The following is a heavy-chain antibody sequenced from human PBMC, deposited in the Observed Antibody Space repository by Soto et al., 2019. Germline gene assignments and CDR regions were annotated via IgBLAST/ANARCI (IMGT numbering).Heavy chain of an antibody. V-gene: IGHV3-23*01. CDR2: ISGSGSST. CDR3: AKGLFQLLFDYYYGLDV. Sequence: EGQLLESGGGLVQPGGSLRLSCAASGLIFSDYAMTWVRQAPGKGLEWVSVISGSGSSTDYANSVKGRFTISRDNSKNTVDLQMNNLRAEDTAVYYCAKGLFQLLFDYYYGLDVWGHGTTVTVSS. CDR1: GLIFSDYA. D-gene: IGHD2-2*01. J-gene: IGHJ6*02.